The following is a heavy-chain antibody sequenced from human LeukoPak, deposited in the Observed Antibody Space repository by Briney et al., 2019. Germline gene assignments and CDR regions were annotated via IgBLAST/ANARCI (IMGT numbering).Heavy chain of an antibody. V-gene: IGHV3-23*01. Sequence: GGSLRLSCAASGFTFSSYAMSWVRQAPGKGLEWVSAISGSGGSTYYADSVKGRFTISRDNSKNTLYLQMNSLRAEDTAVYYCAKGGPPLYYDFDSPPFDYWGQGTLVIVSS. CDR3: AKGGPPLYYDFDSPPFDY. CDR2: ISGSGGST. CDR1: GFTFSSYA. J-gene: IGHJ4*02. D-gene: IGHD3-3*01.